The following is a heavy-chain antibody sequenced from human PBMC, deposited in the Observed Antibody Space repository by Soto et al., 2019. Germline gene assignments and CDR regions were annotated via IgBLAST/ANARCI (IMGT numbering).Heavy chain of an antibody. V-gene: IGHV4-61*01. CDR3: ARDFSSAHINDYDF. CDR2: VSHTGAT. J-gene: IGHJ4*02. CDR1: GGSISLERFY. Sequence: QVQLQESGPGLVKPSETLSLTCTVSGGSISLERFYCTWIPQPPGKGLEWIGYVSHTGATNYNPSLQSRVDISVDTSRNQFSLKLRSLTAADTAVYFCARDFSSAHINDYDFWGQGTLVSVSA.